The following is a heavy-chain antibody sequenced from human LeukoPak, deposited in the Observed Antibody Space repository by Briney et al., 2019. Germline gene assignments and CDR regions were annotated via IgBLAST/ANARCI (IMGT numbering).Heavy chain of an antibody. CDR3: ARNGRVRRVVKDLFEY. V-gene: IGHV1-69*06. Sequence: ASVKVSCKASGGTFSNYVISWVRQAPGQGLEWMGGIIPIFGTTNYAQKFQGRVTINADKSTSTVYIELSSLRTDDTAMYYCARNGRVRRVVKDLFEYWGQGTLVAVSS. CDR2: IIPIFGTT. J-gene: IGHJ4*02. D-gene: IGHD3-10*01. CDR1: GGTFSNYV.